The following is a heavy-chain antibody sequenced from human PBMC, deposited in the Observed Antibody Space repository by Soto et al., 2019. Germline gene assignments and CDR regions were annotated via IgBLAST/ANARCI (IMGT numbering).Heavy chain of an antibody. D-gene: IGHD1-26*01. Sequence: NPSETLSLTCTVSGGSISSYYWSWIRQPPGKGLEWIGYIYYSGSTNYNPSLKSRVTISVDTSKNQFSLKLSSVTAADTAVYYCARARSSSGSYQYYYYYGMDVWGQGTTVTVS. CDR1: GGSISSYY. CDR3: ARARSSSGSYQYYYYYGMDV. V-gene: IGHV4-59*01. CDR2: IYYSGST. J-gene: IGHJ6*02.